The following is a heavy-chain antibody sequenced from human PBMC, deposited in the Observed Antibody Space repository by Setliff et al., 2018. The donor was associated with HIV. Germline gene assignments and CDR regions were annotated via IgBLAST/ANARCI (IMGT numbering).Heavy chain of an antibody. Sequence: SETLSLTCTVSGGSVSTAGHYWGWIRQAPGKGLEWIGYISYSGSPYYSPSLKSRLNLSVDTSKNQFSLRLTAVTAADSAMYYCARKFRPGHGVDVWGQGTTVTVSS. CDR1: GGSVSTAGHY. J-gene: IGHJ6*02. V-gene: IGHV4-30-4*08. CDR3: ARKFRPGHGVDV. D-gene: IGHD3-10*01. CDR2: ISYSGSP.